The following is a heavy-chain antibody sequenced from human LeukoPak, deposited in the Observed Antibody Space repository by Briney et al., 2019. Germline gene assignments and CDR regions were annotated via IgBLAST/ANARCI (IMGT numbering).Heavy chain of an antibody. CDR2: IYYSGST. CDR3: ARLYYYGSGSHYDY. J-gene: IGHJ4*02. CDR1: GGSISSYY. D-gene: IGHD3-10*01. Sequence: SETLSLTCTVSGGSISSYYWSWIRQPPGKGLEWIGYIYYSGSTNYNPSLKSRATISVDTSKNQFSLKLSSVTAADTAVYYCARLYYYGSGSHYDYWGQGTLVTVSS. V-gene: IGHV4-59*01.